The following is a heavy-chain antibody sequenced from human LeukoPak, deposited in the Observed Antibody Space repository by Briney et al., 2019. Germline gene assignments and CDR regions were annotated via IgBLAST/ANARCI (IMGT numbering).Heavy chain of an antibody. Sequence: SETLSLTCAVYGGSFSGYYWSWIRQPPGKGLEWIGEINHSGSTNYNPSLKSRVTISVDTSKNQFSLKLSSVTAADTAVYYCARGYSTFDYWGQGTLVTVAS. J-gene: IGHJ4*02. CDR1: GGSFSGYY. CDR3: ARGYSTFDY. D-gene: IGHD2-21*01. CDR2: INHSGST. V-gene: IGHV4-34*01.